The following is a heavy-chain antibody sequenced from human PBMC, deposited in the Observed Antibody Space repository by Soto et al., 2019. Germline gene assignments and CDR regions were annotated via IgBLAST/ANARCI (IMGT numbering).Heavy chain of an antibody. J-gene: IGHJ5*02. CDR3: ARGVYYDSSGYGSAWFDP. V-gene: IGHV5-51*01. Sequence: PGESLKISCKGSGYNFANYWIGWVRQMRGKGLEWMGIIYPGDSDTRYSPSFQGQVTISADKSISTAYLQWSSLKASDTAMYYCARGVYYDSSGYGSAWFDPWGQGTLVTVSS. D-gene: IGHD3-22*01. CDR1: GYNFANYW. CDR2: IYPGDSDT.